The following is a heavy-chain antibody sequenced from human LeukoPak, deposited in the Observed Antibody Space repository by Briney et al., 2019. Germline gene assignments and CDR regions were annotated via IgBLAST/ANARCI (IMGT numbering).Heavy chain of an antibody. J-gene: IGHJ5*02. D-gene: IGHD3-3*01. V-gene: IGHV4-39*07. Sequence: SETLSLTCTVSGGSISSSSYYWGWIRQPPGKGLEWIGSIYYSGSTYYNPSLKSRVTISVDTSKNQFSLKLSSVTAADTAVYYCARDSHYDFWSGYYTYNWFDPWGQGTLVTVSS. CDR1: GGSISSSSYY. CDR2: IYYSGST. CDR3: ARDSHYDFWSGYYTYNWFDP.